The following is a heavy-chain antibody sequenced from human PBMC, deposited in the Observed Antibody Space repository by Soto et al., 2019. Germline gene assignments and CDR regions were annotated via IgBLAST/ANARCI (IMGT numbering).Heavy chain of an antibody. CDR1: GFTFSSYG. J-gene: IGHJ6*02. Sequence: QVQLVESGGGVVQPGRSLILSCAASGFTFSSYGMHWVRQAPGKGLVWVAVIWYDGSNKYYADSVKGRFTISRDNSKNTLYLQMNSLRAEDTAVYYCARGKDEGYCSGGSCYSHYYGMDVWGQGTTVTVSS. CDR3: ARGKDEGYCSGGSCYSHYYGMDV. D-gene: IGHD2-15*01. V-gene: IGHV3-33*01. CDR2: IWYDGSNK.